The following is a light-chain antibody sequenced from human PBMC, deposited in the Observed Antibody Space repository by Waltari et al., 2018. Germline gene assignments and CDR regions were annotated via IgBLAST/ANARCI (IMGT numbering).Light chain of an antibody. Sequence: EIVLTQSPGTLSLSPGGRATLSCRASHGVTNNFVAWYQQKLGQGPRLLIYGAFLRATGVPDRFSGSGSGTDFTLTISRLEPEDFAVYFCHQYGGAPYTFGQGTKLEIK. CDR3: HQYGGAPYT. V-gene: IGKV3-20*01. J-gene: IGKJ2*01. CDR1: HGVTNNF. CDR2: GAF.